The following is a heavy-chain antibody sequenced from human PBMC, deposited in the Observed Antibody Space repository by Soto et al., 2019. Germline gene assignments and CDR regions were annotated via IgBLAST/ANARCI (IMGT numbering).Heavy chain of an antibody. V-gene: IGHV3-74*01. CDR2: INSDGSST. D-gene: IGHD5-12*01. CDR1: GFTFSSYW. J-gene: IGHJ6*02. CDR3: ARFAVPRYSGYEFGIREWYYYYYYGMDV. Sequence: GGSLRLSCAASGFTFSSYWMHWVRQAPGKGLVWVSRINSDGSSTSYADSVKGRFTISRDNAKNTLYLQMNSLRAEDTAVYYCARFAVPRYSGYEFGIREWYYYYYYGMDVWGQGTTVTVSS.